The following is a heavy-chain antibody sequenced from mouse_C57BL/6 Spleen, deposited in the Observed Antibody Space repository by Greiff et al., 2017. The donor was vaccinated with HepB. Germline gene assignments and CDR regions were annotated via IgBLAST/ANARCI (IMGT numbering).Heavy chain of an antibody. CDR2: ISYSCST. Sequence: VQLKESGPGMVKPSQSLSLTCTFTGYSITSGYDWHWIRHFPGNKLEWMGYISYSCSTNYNPSPKSRISITHDTSKNHFFLKLNSVTTEDTATYYCASNWGYWYFDVWGTGTTVTVSS. J-gene: IGHJ1*03. D-gene: IGHD4-1*01. CDR1: GYSITSGYD. V-gene: IGHV3-1*01. CDR3: ASNWGYWYFDV.